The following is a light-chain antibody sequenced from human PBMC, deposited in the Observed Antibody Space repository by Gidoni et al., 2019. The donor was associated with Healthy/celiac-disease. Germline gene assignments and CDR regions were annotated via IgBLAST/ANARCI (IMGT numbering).Light chain of an antibody. CDR2: QDS. CDR1: KLGDKY. V-gene: IGLV3-1*01. CDR3: QAWDSSTAVV. J-gene: IGLJ2*01. Sequence: SSELTPPPSVSVSPGQTASIPCAGDKLGDKYACWYQQKPGQSPVLVIYQDSKRPSGIPERFSGSNSGNTATLTISGTQAMDEADYYCQAWDSSTAVVFGGGTKLTVL.